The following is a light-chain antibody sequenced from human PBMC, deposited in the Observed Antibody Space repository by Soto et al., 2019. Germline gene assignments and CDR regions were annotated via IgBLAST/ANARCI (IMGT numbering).Light chain of an antibody. CDR3: QHLNSYPIT. J-gene: IGKJ5*01. CDR2: AAS. CDR1: QGIYSH. V-gene: IGKV1-9*01. Sequence: ILLTQSPSFRSASVGDRVTITCRASQGIYSHLAWYQQKPGKAPKLLIYAASTLQSGVQSRFSGSGSGKEFSLSISSLQPEDFATYYCQHLNSYPITFGQGTRLEIK.